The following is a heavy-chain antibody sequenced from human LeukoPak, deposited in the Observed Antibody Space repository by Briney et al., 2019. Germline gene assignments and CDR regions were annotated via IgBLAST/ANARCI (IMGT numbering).Heavy chain of an antibody. Sequence: GGSLRLSCAASGFTFSNYWMHWVRQGPGKGLVWVSRINSDESGTNYADSVEGRFTISRDNAKNTLYLQMNSLRAEDTAVYYCARASPHCSSTRCYQKFDYWGQGTLVTVSS. J-gene: IGHJ4*02. V-gene: IGHV3-74*01. CDR2: INSDESGT. D-gene: IGHD2-2*01. CDR1: GFTFSNYW. CDR3: ARASPHCSSTRCYQKFDY.